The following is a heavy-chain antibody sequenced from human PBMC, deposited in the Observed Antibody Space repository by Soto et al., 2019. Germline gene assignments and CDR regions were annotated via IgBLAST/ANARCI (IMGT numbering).Heavy chain of an antibody. D-gene: IGHD5-12*01. J-gene: IGHJ6*02. Sequence: GSLRLSCRVSGFTFNNSGMHWVRQAPGKGLEWMAVISYDGSDKYYADSVKGRVIISRDNSKNTLNLEMNSLRAEDTAIYYCVKDRVPGAYGNYYGMDVWGQGTTVTVSS. CDR2: ISYDGSDK. CDR3: VKDRVPGAYGNYYGMDV. CDR1: GFTFNNSG. V-gene: IGHV3-30*18.